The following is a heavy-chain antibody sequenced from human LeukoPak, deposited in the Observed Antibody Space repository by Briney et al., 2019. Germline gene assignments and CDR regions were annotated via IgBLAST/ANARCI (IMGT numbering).Heavy chain of an antibody. CDR2: ISSSSSTI. J-gene: IGHJ4*02. CDR3: AKDNRRHYTSGPNPDSLH. Sequence: GGSLRLSCAASGFTSSSHSMNWVRQAPGKGLEWVSYISSSSSTIYYADSVKGRFTISRDNAKNSLYLQMNSLRVEDTAFYYCAKDNRRHYTSGPNPDSLHWGQGAPVTVSS. V-gene: IGHV3-48*04. D-gene: IGHD6-19*01. CDR1: GFTSSSHS.